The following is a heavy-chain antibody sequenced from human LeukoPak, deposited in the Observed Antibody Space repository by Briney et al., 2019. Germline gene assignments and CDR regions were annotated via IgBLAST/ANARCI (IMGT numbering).Heavy chain of an antibody. CDR3: ARGLGEQLGPEGFQVGWWFDP. J-gene: IGHJ5*02. Sequence: SETLSLTCAVYGGSFSGYYWSWIRQPPGKGLEWIGEINHSGSTNYNPSLKSRVTISVDTSKNQFSLKLSSVTAADTAVYYCARGLGEQLGPEGFQVGWWFDPWGQGTLVTVSS. V-gene: IGHV4-34*01. CDR1: GGSFSGYY. CDR2: INHSGST. D-gene: IGHD6-6*01.